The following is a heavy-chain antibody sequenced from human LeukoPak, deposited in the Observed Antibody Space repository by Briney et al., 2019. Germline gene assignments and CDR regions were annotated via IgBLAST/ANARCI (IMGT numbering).Heavy chain of an antibody. V-gene: IGHV4-59*01. J-gene: IGHJ2*01. CDR1: GGSISSYY. CDR2: IYYTGST. CDR3: ARGQYPFSVNWYFDL. Sequence: PSETLSLTCTVSGGSISSYYWSWIRQPPGKGLEWIGYIYYTGSTNYNPSLKSRVTISVDTSKNQFSLKLSSVTAADTAVYYCARGQYPFSVNWYFDLWGRGTLVTVSS. D-gene: IGHD4-11*01.